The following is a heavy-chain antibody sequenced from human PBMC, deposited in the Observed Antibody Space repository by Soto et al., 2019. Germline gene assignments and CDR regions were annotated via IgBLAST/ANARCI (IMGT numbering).Heavy chain of an antibody. Sequence: GGSLRLSCAASGFTFSSYGMRWVRQAPGKGLEWVAVIWYDGSNKYYADSEKGRFTISRDNSKNTLYLQMNSLRAEDAAVYYGACRAMELSWDTMPDAFDFWGQGTMVTVSS. CDR3: ACRAMELSWDTMPDAFDF. CDR2: IWYDGSNK. CDR1: GFTFSSYG. V-gene: IGHV3-33*08. D-gene: IGHD1-26*01. J-gene: IGHJ3*01.